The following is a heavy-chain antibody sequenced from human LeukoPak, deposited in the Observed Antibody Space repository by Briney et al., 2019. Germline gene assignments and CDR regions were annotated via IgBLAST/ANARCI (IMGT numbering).Heavy chain of an antibody. V-gene: IGHV1-46*01. J-gene: IGHJ4*02. CDR1: GYTFTSYY. Sequence: EASVKVSCKASGYTFTSYYMHWVRQAPGQGLEWMGIINPSGGSTSYAQKFQGRVTVTRDTSTSTVYMELSSLRSEDTAVYYCARGIMVRGPSDYFDYWGQGTLVTVSS. CDR3: ARGIMVRGPSDYFDY. D-gene: IGHD3-10*01. CDR2: INPSGGST.